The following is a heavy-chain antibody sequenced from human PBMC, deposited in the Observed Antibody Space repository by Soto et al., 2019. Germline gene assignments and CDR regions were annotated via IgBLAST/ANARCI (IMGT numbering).Heavy chain of an antibody. CDR2: IKSKTDGGTT. CDR1: GFTFSNAW. CDR3: TTEGPDFWSGYYTGDAVFQDD. D-gene: IGHD3-3*01. J-gene: IGHJ4*02. Sequence: PGGSLRLSCAASGFTFSNAWLNWVRQAPGKGLEWVGRIKSKTDGGTTDYAAPVKGRFTISRDDSKNTLYLQMNSLKTEDTAVYYCTTEGPDFWSGYYTGDAVFQDDWGQGTLVTVSS. V-gene: IGHV3-15*07.